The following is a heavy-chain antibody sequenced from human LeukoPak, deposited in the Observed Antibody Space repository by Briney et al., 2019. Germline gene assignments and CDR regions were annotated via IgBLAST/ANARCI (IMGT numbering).Heavy chain of an antibody. CDR2: ISYDGSNK. D-gene: IGHD2-15*01. CDR1: GFTFSSYS. V-gene: IGHV3-30-3*01. J-gene: IGHJ4*02. CDR3: ARGYCSGGSCYDY. Sequence: PGGCRRLSWAAAGFTFSSYSIHWVRQAPGNGREWVALISYDGSNKYYADSEKGRFTISRDNSKNTLYLQMNSLRAEDTAVYYCARGYCSGGSCYDYWGQGTLVTVSS.